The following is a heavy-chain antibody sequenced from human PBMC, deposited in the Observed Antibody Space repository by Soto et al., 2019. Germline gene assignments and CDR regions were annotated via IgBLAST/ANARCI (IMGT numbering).Heavy chain of an antibody. D-gene: IGHD6-13*01. V-gene: IGHV4-39*01. Sequence: SETLSLTCTVSGDSIRSGTYSWDWLRQSPGKGLEWIGCFWSTGATYYNPSLKGRLTISLDTSKNQFSLNLNSVTAADTAVHFCARRPLAYFDYWGRGTQVTVSS. CDR3: ARRPLAYFDY. CDR1: GDSIRSGTYS. J-gene: IGHJ4*02. CDR2: FWSTGAT.